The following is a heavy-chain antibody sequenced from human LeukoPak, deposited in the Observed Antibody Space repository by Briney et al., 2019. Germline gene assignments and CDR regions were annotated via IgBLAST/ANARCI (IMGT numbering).Heavy chain of an antibody. V-gene: IGHV3-64D*09. D-gene: IGHD2-2*01. CDR2: ISSNGGST. Sequence: PGGSLRLSCSASGFTFSSYAMHWVRQAPGKGLEYVSAISSNGGSTYYADSVKGRFTISRDNSKNTLYLQMSSLRAEDTAVYCCVEATSGDAFDIWGQGTMVTVSS. CDR3: VEATSGDAFDI. J-gene: IGHJ3*02. CDR1: GFTFSSYA.